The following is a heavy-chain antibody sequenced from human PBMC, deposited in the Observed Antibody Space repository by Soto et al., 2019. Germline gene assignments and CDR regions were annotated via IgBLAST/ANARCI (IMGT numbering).Heavy chain of an antibody. Sequence: GASVKVSCKASGYTFTSYGISWVRQAPGQGLEWMGWISAYNGNTNYAQKLQGRVTMTTDTSTSTAYMGLRSLRSDDTAVYYCARDHNSLGEQTYYDFWSGSESHFDPWGQGTLVTVSS. J-gene: IGHJ5*02. CDR3: ARDHNSLGEQTYYDFWSGSESHFDP. D-gene: IGHD3-3*01. CDR1: GYTFTSYG. CDR2: ISAYNGNT. V-gene: IGHV1-18*04.